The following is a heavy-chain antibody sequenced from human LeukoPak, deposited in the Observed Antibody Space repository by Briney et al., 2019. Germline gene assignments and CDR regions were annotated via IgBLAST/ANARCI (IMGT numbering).Heavy chain of an antibody. Sequence: PGGSLRLSCAASGFTFSSYWMSWVRQAPGKGLEWVSNIKQDGSEKYYVDSVKGRFTISRDNAKNSLYLQMNSLRAEDTAVYYCASASAAGEGNFDYWGQGTLVTVSS. CDR2: IKQDGSEK. V-gene: IGHV3-7*01. CDR3: ASASAAGEGNFDY. D-gene: IGHD6-13*01. J-gene: IGHJ4*02. CDR1: GFTFSSYW.